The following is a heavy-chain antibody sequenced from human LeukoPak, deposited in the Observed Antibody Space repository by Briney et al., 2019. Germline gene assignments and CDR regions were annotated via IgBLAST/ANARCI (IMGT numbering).Heavy chain of an antibody. Sequence: ASEKVSCKASGYTFTRYYMHWVRQAPGQGLEWTGIINPSGVSTSYAQKIQGRVTMTRDTSTSTDYMELSSLRSEDTAVYYCAMNYYQSSRGYYFDYWGQGTLVTVSS. CDR2: INPSGVST. D-gene: IGHD3-22*01. J-gene: IGHJ4*02. CDR1: GYTFTRYY. V-gene: IGHV1-46*01. CDR3: AMNYYQSSRGYYFDY.